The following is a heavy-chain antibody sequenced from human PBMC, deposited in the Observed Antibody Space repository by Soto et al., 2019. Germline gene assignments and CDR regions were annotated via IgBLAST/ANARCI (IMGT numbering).Heavy chain of an antibody. V-gene: IGHV4-30-4*01. J-gene: IGHJ4*02. Sequence: SETLSLSCTVSGGSISSGDYYWCWIRQPPGKGLEWIGYIYYSGTTTNYNPSLKSRVTLSVDTSKNQFSLKLSSVTAADTAVYYCARLGGSYAVHNFAYWGQGTLVNVSS. CDR1: GGSISSGDYY. CDR2: IYYSGTTT. CDR3: ARLGGSYAVHNFAY. D-gene: IGHD1-26*01.